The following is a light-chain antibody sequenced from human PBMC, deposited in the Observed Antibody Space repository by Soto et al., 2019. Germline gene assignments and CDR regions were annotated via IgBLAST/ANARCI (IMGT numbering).Light chain of an antibody. J-gene: IGLJ1*01. CDR2: EVT. Sequence: QSALPQPASVSGSPGQSITISCTGTSSDVGGYNHVSWYQIHPGKAPKLIIYEVTSRPSGVSYRFSGSKSGNSASLTISGLQAEDEADYYCSSYASSSSYVFGGGTKVTVL. CDR1: SSDVGGYNH. V-gene: IGLV2-14*01. CDR3: SSYASSSSYV.